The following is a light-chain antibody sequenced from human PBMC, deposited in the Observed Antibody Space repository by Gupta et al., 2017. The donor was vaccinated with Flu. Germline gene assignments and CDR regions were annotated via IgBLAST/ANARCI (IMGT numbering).Light chain of an antibody. CDR2: GAS. Sequence: PSCLSSSVGDKATITLLASHNIKNYLDWYQQKPGKAPKLLIYGASRVESGVPSRFSGSGSGTDFTLTISRLQPEDFAIYYCQQSYSTPRTFGQGTKVEIK. CDR1: HNIKNY. CDR3: QQSYSTPRT. V-gene: IGKV1-39*01. J-gene: IGKJ1*01.